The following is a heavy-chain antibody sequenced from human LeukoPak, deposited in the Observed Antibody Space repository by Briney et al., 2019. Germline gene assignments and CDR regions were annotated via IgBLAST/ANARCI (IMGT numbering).Heavy chain of an antibody. CDR2: MYPNNGNT. J-gene: IGHJ4*02. D-gene: IGHD4-17*01. Sequence: ASVTVSFMSSGYTFTRYDINWLGQATGQGRAWVGWMYPNNGNTGYAQKFQGRVTMTRNTSISTAYMELSSLRSDDTAVYYCARGSGDYGDYEDDYWGEGTLVTVSS. CDR3: ARGSGDYGDYEDDY. V-gene: IGHV1-8*01. CDR1: GYTFTRYD.